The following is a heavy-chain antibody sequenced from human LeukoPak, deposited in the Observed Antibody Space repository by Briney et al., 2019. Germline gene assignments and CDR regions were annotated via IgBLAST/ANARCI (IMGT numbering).Heavy chain of an antibody. CDR1: GGSVSSSKYL. V-gene: IGHV4-39*07. D-gene: IGHD2/OR15-2a*01. Sequence: SETLSLTCAVSGGSVSSSKYLWCWIRQPPGKELEWIGSISYSGNADYNPSLRSRVTLSVDTSKNQFSLKLTSVTAADSAVYYCAGLGVMVLVYQSESWGQGTPVTVSS. CDR3: AGLGVMVLVYQSES. J-gene: IGHJ5*02. CDR2: ISYSGNA.